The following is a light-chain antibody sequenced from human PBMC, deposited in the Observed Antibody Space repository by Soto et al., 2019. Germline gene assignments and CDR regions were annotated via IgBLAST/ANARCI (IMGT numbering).Light chain of an antibody. J-gene: IGKJ4*01. CDR1: QSVLYSSNNKNY. Sequence: DIVMTQSPDSLAVSLGERATINCKSSQSVLYSSNNKNYLAWYQQKPGQPPKLLIYWASTRESGVPDRFSGSGSVTDFTLTISSLQAEDAAVYHCQQYYTPPLTFGGGTKVEIK. CDR3: QQYYTPPLT. V-gene: IGKV4-1*01. CDR2: WAS.